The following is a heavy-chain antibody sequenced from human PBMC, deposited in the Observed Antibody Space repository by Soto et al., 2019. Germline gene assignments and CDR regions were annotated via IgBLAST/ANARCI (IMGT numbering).Heavy chain of an antibody. Sequence: EVQLLESGGGLVQPGGSLRLSCAASGFTFSSYAMSWVRQAPGKGLEWVSVISGRGGSTYYADSVKGRFTISRDNSKNTLYLQMNSLRAEDTAIHYCAKVRDSSGFDAFDIWGQGTMVTVSS. V-gene: IGHV3-23*01. J-gene: IGHJ3*02. CDR1: GFTFSSYA. CDR3: AKVRDSSGFDAFDI. CDR2: ISGRGGST. D-gene: IGHD3-22*01.